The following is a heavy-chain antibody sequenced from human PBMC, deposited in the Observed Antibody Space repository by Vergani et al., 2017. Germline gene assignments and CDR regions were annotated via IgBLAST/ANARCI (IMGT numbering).Heavy chain of an antibody. CDR3: ARGQSGYCTGDICYIHPWFES. CDR1: GYTFTGYY. J-gene: IGHJ5*01. V-gene: IGHV1-8*02. Sequence: QVQLVQSGAEVKKPGASVKVSCKASGYTFTGYYMHWVRQAPGQGLEWMGWINPNSGNTGYAQKFQGRVTITRDTSITTAYMELNSLRFGDTAVYYCARGQSGYCTGDICYIHPWFESWGQGTLVTVSS. CDR2: INPNSGNT. D-gene: IGHD2-15*01.